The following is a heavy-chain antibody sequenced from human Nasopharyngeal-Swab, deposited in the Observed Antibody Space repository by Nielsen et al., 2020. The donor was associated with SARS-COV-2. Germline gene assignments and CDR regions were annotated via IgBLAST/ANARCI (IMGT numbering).Heavy chain of an antibody. Sequence: GESLMISCAASEFAFSSYWMHWVRQAPEKGLVWVSRINSDGTRTNYADSVKGRFTISRDNAKNTLYLQMNSLRAEDTAVYYCARVDVHDAFDIWGQGTMVTVSS. V-gene: IGHV3-74*01. CDR1: EFAFSSYW. CDR2: INSDGTRT. CDR3: ARVDVHDAFDI. D-gene: IGHD3-16*01. J-gene: IGHJ3*02.